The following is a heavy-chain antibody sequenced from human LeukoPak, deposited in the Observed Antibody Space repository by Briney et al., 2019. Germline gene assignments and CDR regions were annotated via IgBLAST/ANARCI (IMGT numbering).Heavy chain of an antibody. Sequence: PGGSLRLSCAASGFTFSSYSMNWVRQAPEKGLEWVSSISSSSSYIYYADSVKGRFTISRDNAKNSLYLQMNSLRAEDTAVYYCARDARLYSSGWYSGPYYGMDVWGQGTTVTVSS. D-gene: IGHD6-19*01. J-gene: IGHJ6*02. CDR3: ARDARLYSSGWYSGPYYGMDV. CDR2: ISSSSSYI. CDR1: GFTFSSYS. V-gene: IGHV3-21*01.